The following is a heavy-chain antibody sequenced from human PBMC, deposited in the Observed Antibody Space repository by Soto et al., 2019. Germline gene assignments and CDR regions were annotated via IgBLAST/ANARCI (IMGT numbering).Heavy chain of an antibody. V-gene: IGHV3-73*01. D-gene: IGHD4-17*01. CDR2: IRSKANRYAT. J-gene: IGHJ4*02. CDR3: TSSWGDYRYFDD. CDR1: GFTFSSYA. Sequence: PGGSLRLSCAASGFTFSSYAMSWVRQAPGKGLEWVGRIRSKANRYATAYAASVTGRFTISRDDSRSSPYLQMNSLKTEDTAVYYCTSSWGDYRYFDDWGQGTQVTVSS.